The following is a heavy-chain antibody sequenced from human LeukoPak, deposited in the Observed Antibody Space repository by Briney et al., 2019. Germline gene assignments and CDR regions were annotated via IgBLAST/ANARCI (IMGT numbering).Heavy chain of an antibody. D-gene: IGHD3-22*01. Sequence: PSETLSLTCTVSGGSISSGGYYWSWIRQPPGKGLEWIGYIYHSGSTYYNPSLKSRVTLSVDRSKNQFSLKLSSVTAADTAVYYCARGTPVSPSGVGSGYDVDYWGQGTLVTVSS. CDR2: IYHSGST. V-gene: IGHV4-30-2*01. CDR3: ARGTPVSPSGVGSGYDVDY. CDR1: GGSISSGGYY. J-gene: IGHJ4*02.